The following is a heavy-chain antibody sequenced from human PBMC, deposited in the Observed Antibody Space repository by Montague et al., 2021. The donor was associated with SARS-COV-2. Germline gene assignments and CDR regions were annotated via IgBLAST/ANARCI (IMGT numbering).Heavy chain of an antibody. J-gene: IGHJ5*01. Sequence: SETLSLTCTVSGGSISSSSYYWGWIRQPPGKGLEWIGSIYYSGSTYYXXXLKSRVTISVDTSKNQFSLKLSSVTAADTAVYYCARRNAGPNVEPYYGFWSGYSARGENWFDVWGQGTLVTVSS. CDR1: GGSISSSSYY. CDR2: IYYSGST. CDR3: ARRNAGPNVEPYYGFWSGYSARGENWFDV. V-gene: IGHV4-39*01. D-gene: IGHD3-3*01.